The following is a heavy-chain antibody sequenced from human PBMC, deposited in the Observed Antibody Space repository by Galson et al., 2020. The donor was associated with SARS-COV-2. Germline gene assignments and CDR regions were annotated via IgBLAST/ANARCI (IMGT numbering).Heavy chain of an antibody. CDR3: ARGYNCPYH. V-gene: IGHV3-23*01. Sequence: GESLKISCAASGFTFSSYPVTWVRQAPGKGLEWVSAITASGDVTYYADSVKGRFTISRDNSKNTVYLQMNSLRAEDSAVYYCARGYNCPYHWGQGTLITVSS. CDR2: ITASGDVT. CDR1: GFTFSSYP. J-gene: IGHJ5*02. D-gene: IGHD1-1*01.